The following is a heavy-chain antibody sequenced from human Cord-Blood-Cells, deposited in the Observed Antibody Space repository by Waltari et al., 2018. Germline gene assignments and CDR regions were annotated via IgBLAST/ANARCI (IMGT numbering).Heavy chain of an antibody. J-gene: IGHJ6*02. D-gene: IGHD4-4*01. V-gene: IGHV4-4*02. CDR1: GGSISSSNW. CDR2: IYHSGST. Sequence: QVQLQESGPGLVKPSGTLSLTCAVSGGSISSSNWWSWVRQPPGKGLEWIGEIYHSGSTQYNPPLKSRVTISVDKSKNQFSLKLSSVTAADPAVYYCASLTTVTHYYGMDVWGQGTTVTVSS. CDR3: ASLTTVTHYYGMDV.